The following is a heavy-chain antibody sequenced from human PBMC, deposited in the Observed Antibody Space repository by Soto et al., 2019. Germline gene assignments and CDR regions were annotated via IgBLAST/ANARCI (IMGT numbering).Heavy chain of an antibody. D-gene: IGHD3-3*01. V-gene: IGHV4-59*01. CDR3: ARSNRGYYDFWSGPSSNWFDP. Sequence: SETLSLTCTVSGGSISSYYWSWIRQPPGKGLEWIGYIYYSGSTNYNPSLKSRVTISVDTSKNQFSLKLSSVTAADAAVYYCARSNRGYYDFWSGPSSNWFDPWGQGTLVTVSS. CDR2: IYYSGST. CDR1: GGSISSYY. J-gene: IGHJ5*02.